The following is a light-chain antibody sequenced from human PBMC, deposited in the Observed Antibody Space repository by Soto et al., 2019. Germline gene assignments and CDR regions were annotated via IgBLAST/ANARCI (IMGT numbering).Light chain of an antibody. V-gene: IGKV4-1*01. CDR2: WAS. CDR1: QSVLYNSNNKNY. Sequence: DIVMTQSPDSLAVSLGERATINCKSSQSVLYNSNNKNYLAWYQQRPGQSPKLLIYWASTRESGVPDRFSGSGSGTDFTLTISSLQAEDVAVYYCQQYYSAITFGQGTRLEIK. J-gene: IGKJ5*01. CDR3: QQYYSAIT.